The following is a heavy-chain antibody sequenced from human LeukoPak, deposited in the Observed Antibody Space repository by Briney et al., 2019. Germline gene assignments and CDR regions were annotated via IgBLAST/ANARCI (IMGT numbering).Heavy chain of an antibody. J-gene: IGHJ4*02. D-gene: IGHD6-13*01. CDR3: ARDLGIAAAGFDY. V-gene: IGHV3-48*04. Sequence: GGSLRLSCAASGFTFSSYSMNWVRQAPGKGLEWVSYISSSSSTIYYADSVKGRFTISRDNAKNSLYLQMNSLRAEDTAVYYCARDLGIAAAGFDYWGQGTLVTVSS. CDR1: GFTFSSYS. CDR2: ISSSSSTI.